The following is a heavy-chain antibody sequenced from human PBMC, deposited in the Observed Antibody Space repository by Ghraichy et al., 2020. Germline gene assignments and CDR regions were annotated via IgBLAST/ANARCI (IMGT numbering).Heavy chain of an antibody. CDR1: GGSISSYY. Sequence: SQTLSLTCTVSGGSISSYYWSWIRQPPGKGLEWIGYIYYSGSTNYNPSLKSRVTISVDTSKNQFSLKLSSVTAADTAVYYCALGFGELTFDYWGQGTLVTVSS. J-gene: IGHJ4*02. CDR3: ALGFGELTFDY. CDR2: IYYSGST. D-gene: IGHD3-10*01. V-gene: IGHV4-59*01.